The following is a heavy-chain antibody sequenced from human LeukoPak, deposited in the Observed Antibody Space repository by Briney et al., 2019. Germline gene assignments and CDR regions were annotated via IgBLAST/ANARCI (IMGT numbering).Heavy chain of an antibody. Sequence: SETLSLTCTVSGGSISSGSYYWSWIRQPAGKGLEWIGRIYTSGSTNYNPSLKSRVTISVDTSKNQFSLKLSSVTAADTAVYYCARVPIPGIAVAGYFDYWGQGTLVTVSS. CDR1: GGSISSGSYY. D-gene: IGHD6-19*01. CDR2: IYTSGST. J-gene: IGHJ4*02. V-gene: IGHV4-61*02. CDR3: ARVPIPGIAVAGYFDY.